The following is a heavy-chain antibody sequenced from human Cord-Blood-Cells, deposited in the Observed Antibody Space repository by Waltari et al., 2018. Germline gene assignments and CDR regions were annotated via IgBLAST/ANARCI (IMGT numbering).Heavy chain of an antibody. J-gene: IGHJ4*02. CDR2: SNSDESST. D-gene: IGHD6-19*01. V-gene: IGHV3-74*01. Sequence: EVQLVESGGGLVQPGGSLRLSCAASAFTFSSYWMHLVSHAPGKGLVLVSRSNSDESSTSYADSVKGRFTISRDNAKNTLYLQMNSLRVEDTAVYYCASVVVAGTAIDYWGQGTLVTVSS. CDR3: ASVVVAGTAIDY. CDR1: AFTFSSYW.